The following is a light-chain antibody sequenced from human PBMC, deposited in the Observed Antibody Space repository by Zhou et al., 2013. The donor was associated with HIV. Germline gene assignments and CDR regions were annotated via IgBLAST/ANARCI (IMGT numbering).Light chain of an antibody. V-gene: IGLV4-69*01. CDR1: RGHSSYA. J-gene: IGLJ3*02. CDR2: VNNDDTH. CDR3: QTWDSGIQV. Sequence: QLVLTQSPSASAFLGASVKLTCTLSRGHSSYAIAWHQQQPEKAPRYLMKVNNDDTHNKGDGIPDRFSGSSSGAERYLTISSLQSEDEAVYYCQTWDSGIQVFGGGTKLSVL.